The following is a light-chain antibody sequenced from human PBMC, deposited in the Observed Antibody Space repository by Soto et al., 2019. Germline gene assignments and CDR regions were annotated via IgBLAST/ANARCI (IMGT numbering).Light chain of an antibody. V-gene: IGLV2-14*01. CDR2: EVS. Sequence: QSVLTQPASVSGSPGQSITISCTGTSRDVGGYNYVSWYQQHPGKAPKLMIYEVSNRPSGVSNRFSGSKSGNTASLTISGLQAEDEADYYCSSYTSSSCYVFGTGTKLTVL. CDR1: SRDVGGYNY. J-gene: IGLJ1*01. CDR3: SSYTSSSCYV.